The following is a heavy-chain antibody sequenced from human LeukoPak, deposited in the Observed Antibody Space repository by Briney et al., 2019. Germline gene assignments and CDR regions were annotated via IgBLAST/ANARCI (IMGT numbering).Heavy chain of an antibody. CDR3: ATDSGSLGYYMDV. J-gene: IGHJ6*03. V-gene: IGHV3-74*01. CDR1: GFTFSSYW. Sequence: GGSLRLSCAASGFTFSSYWMYWVRQAPGKGLVWVSRIKSDGSSTRYADSVKGRFTISRDNAKKTLYLQMNSLRAEDTAVYYCATDSGSLGYYMDVWGKGTTVTVSS. CDR2: IKSDGSST.